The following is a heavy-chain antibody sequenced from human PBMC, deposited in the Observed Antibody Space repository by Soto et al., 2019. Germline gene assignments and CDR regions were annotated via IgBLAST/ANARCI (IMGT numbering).Heavy chain of an antibody. CDR1: GYTFTGYY. D-gene: IGHD6-13*01. J-gene: IGHJ4*02. V-gene: IGHV1-2*02. CDR3: ASGSRSSCGSHCMDY. Sequence: ASVKVSCKASGYTFTGYYMHWVRQAPGQGLEWMGWINPNSGGTNYAQKFQGRVTMTRDTSISTAYMELSRLRSDDTAVYYCASGSRSSCGSHCMDYWGQGTLVTVYS. CDR2: INPNSGGT.